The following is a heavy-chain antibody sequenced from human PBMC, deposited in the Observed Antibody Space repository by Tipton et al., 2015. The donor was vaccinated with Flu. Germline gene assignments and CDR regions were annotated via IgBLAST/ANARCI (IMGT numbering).Heavy chain of an antibody. CDR2: IWYDGSNK. CDR1: GFTFSSYA. Sequence: SLRLSCAAFGFTFSSYAMHWVRQAPGKGLEWVAGIWYDGSNKYYADSVKGRFTISKDNSKNTLYLQMNSLRAEDTAVYYCARGYDILTDGGGYFDYWGQGTLVTVSS. V-gene: IGHV3-33*01. CDR3: ARGYDILTDGGGYFDY. J-gene: IGHJ4*02. D-gene: IGHD3-9*01.